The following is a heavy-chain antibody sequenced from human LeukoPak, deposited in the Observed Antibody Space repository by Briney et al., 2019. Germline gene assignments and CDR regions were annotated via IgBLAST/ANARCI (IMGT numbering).Heavy chain of an antibody. V-gene: IGHV3-23*01. CDR3: GKANDDYYFDY. Sequence: DPGGSLRLSCAASGFTLSNYAMNWVRQAPGQGLEWVSVISAAGVTYYADSLKGRFTISRDNSKNTLYLQMDSLRVEDTAVYYCGKANDDYYFDYWGQGTLVTVSS. J-gene: IGHJ4*02. CDR2: ISAAGVT. CDR1: GFTLSNYA. D-gene: IGHD1-1*01.